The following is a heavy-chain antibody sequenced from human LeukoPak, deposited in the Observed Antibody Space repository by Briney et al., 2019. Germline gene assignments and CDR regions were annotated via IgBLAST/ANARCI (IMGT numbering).Heavy chain of an antibody. CDR2: ISAYNGNT. CDR1: GYTFTSYG. Sequence: GASVKVSCKASGYTFTSYGISWVRHAPGQGLEWMGWISAYNGNTNYAQKLQGGVTMTTDTSTSTAYMELRSLRSDDTAVYYCARDQAATNTQVRFCLDWGQGTLVTVSS. D-gene: IGHD3-9*01. V-gene: IGHV1-18*01. J-gene: IGHJ4*02. CDR3: ARDQAATNTQVRFCLD.